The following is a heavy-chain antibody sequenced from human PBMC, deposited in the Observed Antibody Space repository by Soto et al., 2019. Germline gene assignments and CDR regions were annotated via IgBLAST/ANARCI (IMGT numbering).Heavy chain of an antibody. J-gene: IGHJ4*02. V-gene: IGHV4-59*03. D-gene: IGHD2-15*01. CDR2: VYYDGST. Sequence: SETLSLTCTVSGDSMNNYYWSWIRQAPGRTLEWIGYVYYDGSTTYNPSLESRVTMSVDTTRNQFSLKLTSLNAADTAVYYCAKYRRRPAEGYTLDYWGRGTLVTVSS. CDR3: AKYRRRPAEGYTLDY. CDR1: GDSMNNYY.